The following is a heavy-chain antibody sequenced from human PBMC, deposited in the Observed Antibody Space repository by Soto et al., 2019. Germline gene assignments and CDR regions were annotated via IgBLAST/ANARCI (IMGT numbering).Heavy chain of an antibody. Sequence: QVQLVQSGAEVKKPGASVKVSCKASGYTFTGYYMHWVRQAPGQGLEWMGWINPNSGGTNYAQKFQGWVTMTRDTSSSTAYMELSRLRSDDTAVYYCAKEILGGKNYYDSSGYSHWGQGTLVTVSS. CDR3: AKEILGGKNYYDSSGYSH. CDR2: INPNSGGT. CDR1: GYTFTGYY. D-gene: IGHD3-22*01. V-gene: IGHV1-2*04. J-gene: IGHJ1*01.